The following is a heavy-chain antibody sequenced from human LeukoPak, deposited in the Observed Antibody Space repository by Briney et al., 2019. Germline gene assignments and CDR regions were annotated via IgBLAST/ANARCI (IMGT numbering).Heavy chain of an antibody. CDR1: RFRFSTFP. V-gene: IGHV3-23*01. CDR2: ISAGGETT. D-gene: IGHD1-1*01. Sequence: GGSLRLSCAASRFRFSTFPMGWVRQAPGKGLEWVSGISAGGETTFYADSVRGRLTISRDNSKNTLYLQMNSLRADDTAVYYCAKSLLSTATGTGRAFDIWGQGTMVTVSS. CDR3: AKSLLSTATGTGRAFDI. J-gene: IGHJ3*02.